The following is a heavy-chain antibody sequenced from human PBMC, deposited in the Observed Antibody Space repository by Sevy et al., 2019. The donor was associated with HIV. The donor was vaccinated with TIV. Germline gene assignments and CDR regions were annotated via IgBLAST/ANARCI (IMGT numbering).Heavy chain of an antibody. J-gene: IGHJ6*02. Sequence: GGSLRLSCAASGFTFSSYGMHWVRQAPGKGLEWVAFIRYDGNNKYYTGSVKGRFTISRDNAKNTLYLQMNSLRAEDTAVYYCAKGRAQGYYYGMDVWGQGTTVTVSS. V-gene: IGHV3-30*02. CDR3: AKGRAQGYYYGMDV. CDR2: IRYDGNNK. CDR1: GFTFSSYG.